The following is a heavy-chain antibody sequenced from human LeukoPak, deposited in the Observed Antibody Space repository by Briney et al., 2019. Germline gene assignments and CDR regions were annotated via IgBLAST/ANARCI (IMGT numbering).Heavy chain of an antibody. CDR1: GGSFSGYY. CDR2: INHSGST. CDR3: ARGKRIFGVVTLLPQFDY. J-gene: IGHJ4*02. Sequence: SETLSLTCAVYGGSFSGYYWSWIRQPPGKGLEWIGEINHSGSTDYNPSLKSRVTISVDTSKNQFSPKLSSVTAADTAVYYCARGKRIFGVVTLLPQFDYWGQGTLVTVSS. D-gene: IGHD3-3*01. V-gene: IGHV4-34*01.